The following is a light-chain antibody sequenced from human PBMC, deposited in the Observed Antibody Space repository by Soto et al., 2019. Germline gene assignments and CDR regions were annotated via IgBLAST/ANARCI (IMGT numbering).Light chain of an antibody. Sequence: EIVMTQSPGTLSVSPGERATLSCRAGQGVTTNFAWYPQKSGQSPRLLIYDVSIRATGVPARFSGTRSETDGTLTISGLQSEESAVYFGQQYNNWPFSFGQGTRLEI. V-gene: IGKV3-15*01. J-gene: IGKJ5*01. CDR2: DVS. CDR3: QQYNNWPFS. CDR1: QGVTTN.